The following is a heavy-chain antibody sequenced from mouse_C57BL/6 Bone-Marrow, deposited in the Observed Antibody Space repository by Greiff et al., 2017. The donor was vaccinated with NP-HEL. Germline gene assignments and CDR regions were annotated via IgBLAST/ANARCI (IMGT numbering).Heavy chain of an antibody. D-gene: IGHD3-2*02. V-gene: IGHV1-69*01. J-gene: IGHJ2*01. CDR1: GYTFTSYW. CDR3: ARESSSGCFDY. CDR2: IDPSDSYT. Sequence: QVQLQQPGAELVMPGASVKLSCKASGYTFTSYWMHWVKQRPGQGLEWIGEIDPSDSYTNYNQKFKGKSTLTVDKSSSTAYMQLSSLTSEDSAVYYCARESSSGCFDYWGQGTTLTVSS.